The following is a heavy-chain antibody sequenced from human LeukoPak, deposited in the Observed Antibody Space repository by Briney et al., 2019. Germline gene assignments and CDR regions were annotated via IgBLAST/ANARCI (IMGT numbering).Heavy chain of an antibody. CDR1: GGSISSSSYY. CDR2: IYYSGST. Sequence: SETLSLTCTVSGGSISSSSYYWGWIRQPPGKGLEWIGSIYYSGSTYYNPSLKSRVTISVDTSKNQFSLKLSSVTAADTAVYYRARQPLIGAYYYGSGTKAWFDPWGQGTLVTVSS. CDR3: ARQPLIGAYYYGSGTKAWFDP. V-gene: IGHV4-39*01. J-gene: IGHJ5*02. D-gene: IGHD3-10*01.